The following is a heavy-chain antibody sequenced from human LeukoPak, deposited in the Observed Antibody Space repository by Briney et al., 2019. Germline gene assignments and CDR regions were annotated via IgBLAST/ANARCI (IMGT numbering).Heavy chain of an antibody. V-gene: IGHV4-39*01. D-gene: IGHD6-19*01. CDR3: ARQWLDVTYFDY. Sequence: SPSETLSLTCTVSGGSISSSSYYWGWIRQPPGKGLEWIGSIYYSGSTYYNPSLKSRVTISVDTSKNQFSLKLSSVTAADTAVCYCARQWLDVTYFDYWGQGTLVTVSS. CDR2: IYYSGST. CDR1: GGSISSSSYY. J-gene: IGHJ4*02.